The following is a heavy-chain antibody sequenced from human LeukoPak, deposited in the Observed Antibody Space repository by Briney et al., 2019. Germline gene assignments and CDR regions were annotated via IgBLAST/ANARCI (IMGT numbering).Heavy chain of an antibody. Sequence: PGGSLELSCAAPGFTFSNAWMSWVRQAPGKGLEGVGRIKSKTDGATTDYAAPVKGRFTISRDDSKNTLYLKMNSLKTEDTAVYYCTRVVKRNPFDYWGQGTLVTVSS. J-gene: IGHJ4*02. D-gene: IGHD2-21*01. CDR1: GFTFSNAW. V-gene: IGHV3-15*01. CDR3: TRVVKRNPFDY. CDR2: IKSKTDGATT.